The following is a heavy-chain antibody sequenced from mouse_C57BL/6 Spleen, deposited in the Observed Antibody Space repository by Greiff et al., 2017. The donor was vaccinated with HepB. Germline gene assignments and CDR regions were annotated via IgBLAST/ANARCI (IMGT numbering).Heavy chain of an antibody. Sequence: VKLVESGAELARPGASVKLSCKASGYTFTSYGISWVKQRTGQGLEWIGEIYPRSGNTYYNEKFKGKATLTADKSSSTAYMELRSLTSEDSAVYFCASLGSSYLFAYWGQGTLVTVSA. V-gene: IGHV1-81*01. J-gene: IGHJ3*01. CDR3: ASLGSSYLFAY. CDR2: IYPRSGNT. CDR1: GYTFTSYG. D-gene: IGHD1-1*01.